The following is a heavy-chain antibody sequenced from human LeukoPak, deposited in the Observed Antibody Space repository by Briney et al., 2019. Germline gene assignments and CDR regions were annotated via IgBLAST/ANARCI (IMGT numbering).Heavy chain of an antibody. V-gene: IGHV3-53*01. CDR1: GLIVSNSY. Sequence: PGGSLRLSCAASGLIVSNSYMNWVRQAPGKGLEWVSVIYHNGNTFYADSVMGRFTISRDNSKNTLYLQMNSLRAEDTAVYYCARDPNGNLHFDYWGQGTLVTVSS. CDR3: ARDPNGNLHFDY. J-gene: IGHJ4*02. CDR2: IYHNGNT. D-gene: IGHD2-8*01.